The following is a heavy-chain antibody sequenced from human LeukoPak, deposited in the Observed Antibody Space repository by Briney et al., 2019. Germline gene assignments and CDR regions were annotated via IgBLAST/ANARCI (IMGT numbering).Heavy chain of an antibody. CDR3: AKDLTLGSSSWFDP. J-gene: IGHJ5*02. CDR1: GFTFSCYG. Sequence: GGALRLSCAAPGFTFSCYGMHWVRQAPGKGLEWVAFIRYDGSNKYYADSVKGRFTISRDDSKNTLYLQMNSLRAEDTAVYYCAKDLTLGSSSWFDPWGQGTLVTVSS. V-gene: IGHV3-30*02. D-gene: IGHD6-13*01. CDR2: IRYDGSNK.